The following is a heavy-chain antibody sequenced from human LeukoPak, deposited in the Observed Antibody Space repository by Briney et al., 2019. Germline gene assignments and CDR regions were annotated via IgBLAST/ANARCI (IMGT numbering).Heavy chain of an antibody. J-gene: IGHJ4*02. V-gene: IGHV3-7*03. CDR1: GFTLSSHW. CDR2: INQDESEK. D-gene: IGHD3-22*01. Sequence: GGSLRLSCAASGFTLSSHWMSWVRQAPGKGLEWVANINQDESEKYYVDSVKGRFTISRDNSKNTLYLQMNSLRAEDTAVYYCAIQQAYYYDSSGYYSFDYWGQGTLVTVSS. CDR3: AIQQAYYYDSSGYYSFDY.